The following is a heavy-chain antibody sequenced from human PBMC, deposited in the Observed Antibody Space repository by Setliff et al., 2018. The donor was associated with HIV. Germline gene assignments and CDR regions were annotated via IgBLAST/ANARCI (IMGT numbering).Heavy chain of an antibody. Sequence: SETLSLTCTVSGGSIISGDHYWSWIRQPPGKGLEWIDYIYYSGSTYYNPSLKSRVTISVDTSKNQFSLKLSSVTAADTAVYYCARRRGPLVRGVDPTPSFYFDYWGQGMLGTVSS. CDR3: ARRRGPLVRGVDPTPSFYFDY. CDR2: IYYSGST. V-gene: IGHV4-30-4*08. J-gene: IGHJ4*02. CDR1: GGSIISGDHY. D-gene: IGHD3-10*01.